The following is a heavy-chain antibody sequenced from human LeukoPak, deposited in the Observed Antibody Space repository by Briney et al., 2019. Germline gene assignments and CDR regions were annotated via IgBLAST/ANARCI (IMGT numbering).Heavy chain of an antibody. Sequence: SETLSLTCAVSGGSFSGYYWSWIRQPPGKGLQWIGEINHSGTTDYNPSLKSRVTISVDTSKNQFSLKLSSVTAADTAVYYCARPLRAPGYYYYMDVWGKGTTVTVSS. CDR1: GGSFSGYY. CDR2: INHSGTT. J-gene: IGHJ6*03. V-gene: IGHV4-34*01. CDR3: ARPLRAPGYYYYMDV.